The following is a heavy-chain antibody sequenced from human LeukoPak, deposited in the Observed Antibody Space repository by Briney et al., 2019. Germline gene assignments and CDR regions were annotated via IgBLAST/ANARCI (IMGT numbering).Heavy chain of an antibody. Sequence: ASVKVSCKASGYTFTGYYMHWVRQAPGQGLEWMGWINPNSGGTNYAQKFQGRVTITADKSTSTAYMELSSLRSEDTAVYYCAIPAAAIDYYYYMDVWGKGTTVTVSS. CDR2: INPNSGGT. CDR1: GYTFTGYY. V-gene: IGHV1-2*02. CDR3: AIPAAAIDYYYYMDV. D-gene: IGHD2-2*01. J-gene: IGHJ6*03.